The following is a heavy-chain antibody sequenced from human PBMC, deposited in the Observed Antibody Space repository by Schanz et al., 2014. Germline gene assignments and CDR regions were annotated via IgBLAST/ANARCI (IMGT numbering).Heavy chain of an antibody. J-gene: IGHJ5*02. Sequence: QVQLQXXGPRLVXPSQTLXLTCTVSXXXXDVSGYYWSWXXQQPGKXXXWIGYIYPSGNTYFKPSLQSRLAMSVDTAXXXFSLSLSSATAAXXXXYYCARAVGGNSALEWXXPWGQGTLXXVSS. CDR1: XXXXDVSGYY. D-gene: IGHD2-21*01. CDR3: ARAVGGNSALEWXXP. V-gene: IGHV4-31*03. CDR2: IYPSGNT.